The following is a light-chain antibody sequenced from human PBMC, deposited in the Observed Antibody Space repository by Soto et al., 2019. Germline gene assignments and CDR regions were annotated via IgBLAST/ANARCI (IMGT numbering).Light chain of an antibody. CDR1: SSDVGSYNL. J-gene: IGLJ2*01. CDR3: CSYAGSSTRVV. V-gene: IGLV2-23*02. Sequence: QSALTQPASVSGSPGQSITISCTGTSSDVGSYNLVSWYQQHPGKAPKLMIYEVSKRPSGVSNRFSGSKSGNTASLTISGLPAEDEADYYCCSYAGSSTRVVFGGGTQLTVL. CDR2: EVS.